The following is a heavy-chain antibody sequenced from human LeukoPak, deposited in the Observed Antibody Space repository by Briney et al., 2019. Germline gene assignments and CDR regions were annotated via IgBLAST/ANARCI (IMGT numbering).Heavy chain of an antibody. CDR3: ARERRCSSTSCPPGAFDI. D-gene: IGHD2-2*01. V-gene: IGHV3-66*01. CDR1: GFSFSRYS. Sequence: GGSLRLSCAASGFSFSRYSMSWVRQAPGKGLEWVSVIYSGGSTYYADSVKGRFTISRDNSKNTLYLQMNSLRAEDTAVYYCARERRCSSTSCPPGAFDIWGQGTMVTVSS. J-gene: IGHJ3*02. CDR2: IYSGGST.